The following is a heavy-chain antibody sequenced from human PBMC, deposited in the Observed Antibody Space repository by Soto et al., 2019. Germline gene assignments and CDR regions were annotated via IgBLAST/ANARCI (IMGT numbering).Heavy chain of an antibody. V-gene: IGHV1-18*01. CDR2: VSAYIGTT. D-gene: IGHD1-1*01. CDR3: ARGQSAVDVFFPTPVPFDP. J-gene: IGHJ5*02. Sequence: ASVKVSCKASGYTFTSYGISWVRQAPGQGPEWVVWVSAYIGTTYYAQKLQGRVTMTADTSTNTAYMELRSLRSDDTAVYYCARGQSAVDVFFPTPVPFDPWGPGTPVTVSS. CDR1: GYTFTSYG.